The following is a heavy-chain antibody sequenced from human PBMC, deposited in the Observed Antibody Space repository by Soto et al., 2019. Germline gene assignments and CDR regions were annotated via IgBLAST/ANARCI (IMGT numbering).Heavy chain of an antibody. J-gene: IGHJ4*02. CDR3: ARGARTKDFDY. CDR1: GGSISSSNW. D-gene: IGHD3-3*01. CDR2: IYHSGST. Sequence: QVQLQESGPGLVKPSGTLSLTCAVSGGSISSSNWWSWVRQPPGKGLEWIGEIYHSGSTNYNPSLKSXXTXSXXKSKNQFSLKLSSVTAADTAVYYCARGARTKDFDYWGQGTLVTVSS. V-gene: IGHV4-4*02.